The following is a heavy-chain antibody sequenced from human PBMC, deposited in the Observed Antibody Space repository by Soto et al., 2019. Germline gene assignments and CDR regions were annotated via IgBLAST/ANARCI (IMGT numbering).Heavy chain of an antibody. CDR2: IIPLFRTP. CDR3: ARDDDPLQLGGNYYGMLDV. J-gene: IGHJ6*02. CDR1: GGTFSSSA. D-gene: IGHD1-26*01. V-gene: IGHV1-69*12. Sequence: QVQLVQSGAEMKEPGSSVKVSCKTSGGTFSSSAISWLRQAPGQGLEWMGGIIPLFRTPDYAQKFQGRVTIAADESTSTAYMELSSLRSEETAVYYCARDDDPLQLGGNYYGMLDVWGQGTTITVSS.